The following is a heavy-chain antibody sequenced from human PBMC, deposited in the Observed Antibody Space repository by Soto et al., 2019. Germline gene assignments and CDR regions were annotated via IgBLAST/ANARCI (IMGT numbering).Heavy chain of an antibody. CDR2: ISYDGSNK. D-gene: IGHD4-17*01. V-gene: IGHV3-30-3*01. J-gene: IGHJ4*02. CDR1: GFTFSSYA. CDR3: ARVGPSGFYGGNAPPSY. Sequence: QVQLVESGGGVVQPGRSLRLSCAASGFTFSSYAMHWVRQAPGKGLEWVGVISYDGSNKYYADSVKGRFTISRDNSKNTLYLQMNSLRAEDTAVYYCARVGPSGFYGGNAPPSYWGQGTLVTVSS.